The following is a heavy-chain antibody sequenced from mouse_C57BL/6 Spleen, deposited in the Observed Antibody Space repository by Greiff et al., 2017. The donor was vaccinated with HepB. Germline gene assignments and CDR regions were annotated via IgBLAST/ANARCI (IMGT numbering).Heavy chain of an antibody. CDR2: IWSGGST. CDR3: ARGGSGSSLYWYFDV. CDR1: GFSLTSYG. Sequence: VKLQESGPGLVQPSQSLSITCTVSGFSLTSYGVHWVRQSPGKGLEWLGVIWSGGSTDYNAAFISRLSISKDNSTSQVFFKMNSLQADDTAIYYWARGGSGSSLYWYFDVWGTGTTVTVSS. D-gene: IGHD1-1*01. J-gene: IGHJ1*03. V-gene: IGHV2-2*01.